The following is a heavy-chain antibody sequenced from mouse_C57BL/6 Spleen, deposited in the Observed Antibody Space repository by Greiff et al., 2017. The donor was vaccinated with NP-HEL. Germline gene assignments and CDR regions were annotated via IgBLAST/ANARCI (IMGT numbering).Heavy chain of an antibody. V-gene: IGHV1-26*01. CDR2: INPNNGGT. CDR3: ARGGTFPSDY. J-gene: IGHJ2*01. CDR1: GYTFTDYY. D-gene: IGHD2-14*01. Sequence: EVQLQQSGPELVKPGASVKISCKASGYTFTDYYMNWVKQSHGKSLEWIGDINPNNGGTSYNQKFKGKATLTVDKSSSTAYMELRSLTSEDSAVYYCARGGTFPSDYWGQGTTLTVSS.